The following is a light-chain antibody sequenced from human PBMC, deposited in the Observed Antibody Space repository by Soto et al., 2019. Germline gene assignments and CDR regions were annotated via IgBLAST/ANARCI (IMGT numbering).Light chain of an antibody. CDR1: QSVSRY. Sequence: EIVLTQSPATLSLSPGERATLSCRASQSVSRYLAWYQQKPGQAPRLLIYDASNRATGIPARFSGSGSGTDFTRTISSLEPADFAVYYCQQRSNWPIPVGQGTRLEIK. CDR2: DAS. CDR3: QQRSNWPIP. J-gene: IGKJ5*01. V-gene: IGKV3-11*01.